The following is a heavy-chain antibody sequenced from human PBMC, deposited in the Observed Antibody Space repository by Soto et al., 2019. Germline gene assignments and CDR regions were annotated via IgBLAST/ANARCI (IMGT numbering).Heavy chain of an antibody. J-gene: IGHJ4*02. CDR3: AQVPRYTVTPPDDY. V-gene: IGHV3-30*18. CDR2: ISYDGTNK. CDR1: GFTCGSYG. Sequence: PGGALRLSCVASGFTCGSYGMHWVRQAPGKGLEWVAVISYDGTNKYYTDSVKGRFTISRDNSKKTLWLQMNSLRAEDTAVYYCAQVPRYTVTPPDDYWGQGTLVTVSS. D-gene: IGHD4-17*01.